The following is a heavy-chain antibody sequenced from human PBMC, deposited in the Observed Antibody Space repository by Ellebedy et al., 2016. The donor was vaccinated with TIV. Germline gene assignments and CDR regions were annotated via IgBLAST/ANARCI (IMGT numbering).Heavy chain of an antibody. D-gene: IGHD3-22*01. J-gene: IGHJ4*02. CDR1: GYRFTNYW. CDR2: IYPGDSDT. V-gene: IGHV5-51*01. CDR3: ARRADYYDSSGYGPVDY. Sequence: ASVKVSXXGSGYRFTNYWIGWVRQMPGKGLEWMGIIYPGDSDTRYSPSFQGQFTMSADKSISTAYLQWSSLEASDTAMYYCARRADYYDSSGYGPVDYWGQGTLVTVSS.